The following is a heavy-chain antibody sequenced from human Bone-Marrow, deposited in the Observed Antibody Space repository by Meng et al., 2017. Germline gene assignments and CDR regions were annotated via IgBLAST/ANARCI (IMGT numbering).Heavy chain of an antibody. CDR2: IYYSGST. Sequence: SETLSLTCTVSGGSISSSSYYWGWIRQPPGKGLEWIGSIYYSGSTYYNPSLKSRVTISVDTSKNQFSLKLSSVTAADTAVYYCARGSDNYYYYGMDVWGQGTTVTVSS. V-gene: IGHV4-39*07. CDR1: GGSISSSSYY. J-gene: IGHJ6*02. CDR3: ARGSDNYYYYGMDV.